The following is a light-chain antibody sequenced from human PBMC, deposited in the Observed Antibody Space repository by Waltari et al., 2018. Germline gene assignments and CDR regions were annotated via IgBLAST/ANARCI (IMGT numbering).Light chain of an antibody. Sequence: QSALTQPASVSGSPGQSVTISCTGTSSDSVDYDFVSWYQQHPGKAPKLIIFDVTTRTSGVSNRFSGSKSGSTASLTISGLQAEDEADYFCSSYPRTGTWLFGGGTKLTVL. CDR2: DVT. CDR3: SSYPRTGTWL. V-gene: IGLV2-14*03. J-gene: IGLJ3*02. CDR1: SSDSVDYDF.